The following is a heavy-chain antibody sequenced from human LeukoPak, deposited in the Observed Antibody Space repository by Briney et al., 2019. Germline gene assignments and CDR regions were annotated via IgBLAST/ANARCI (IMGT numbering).Heavy chain of an antibody. J-gene: IGHJ3*02. CDR3: ATVVKNCSSTSCYRDAFDI. Sequence: ATVKISCKVSGYTFTDYYMHWVQQAPGKGLEWMGLVDPEDGETIYAEKFQGRVTITADTSTDTAYMELSSLRSEDTAVYYCATVVKNCSSTSCYRDAFDIWGQGTMVTVSS. D-gene: IGHD2-2*01. CDR2: VDPEDGET. CDR1: GYTFTDYY. V-gene: IGHV1-69-2*01.